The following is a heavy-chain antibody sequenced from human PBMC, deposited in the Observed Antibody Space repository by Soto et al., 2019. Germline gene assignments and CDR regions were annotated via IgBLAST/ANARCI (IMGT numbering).Heavy chain of an antibody. CDR1: GFTFSNFA. Sequence: QLLESGGGFVQPGGSLRLSCVASGFTFSNFAMAWVRQALGEGLEWVSAISGRGDDTFYADSMKGRFTISRDNSKDTLYLQINSLRAEDTAVYYCANPIPKTGTTFGFWGQGTLVTVSS. V-gene: IGHV3-23*01. CDR3: ANPIPKTGTTFGF. D-gene: IGHD1-1*01. J-gene: IGHJ4*02. CDR2: ISGRGDDT.